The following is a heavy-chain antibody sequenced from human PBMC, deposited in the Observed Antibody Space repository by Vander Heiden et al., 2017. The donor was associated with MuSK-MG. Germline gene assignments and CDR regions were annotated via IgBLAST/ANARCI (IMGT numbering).Heavy chain of an antibody. CDR1: GFTFSSHS. CDR2: ISSSSSYI. V-gene: IGHV3-21*01. D-gene: IGHD3-10*01. J-gene: IGHJ4*02. Sequence: EVQLVESGGGLVKPGGSLRLSCAASGFTFSSHSMNWVRQAPGKGLEWVSSISSSSSYIYYADSVKGRFTISRDNAKNSLYLQMNSLRAEDTAVYYCARDQGRIYGYWCQGTLVTVSS. CDR3: ARDQGRIYGY.